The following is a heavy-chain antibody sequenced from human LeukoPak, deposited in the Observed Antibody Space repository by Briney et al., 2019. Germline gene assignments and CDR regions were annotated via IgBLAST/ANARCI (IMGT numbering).Heavy chain of an antibody. CDR2: IYHSGST. CDR1: GGSISSGGYY. D-gene: IGHD3-9*01. CDR3: AREGMTGPIKGGRNAFDI. Sequence: PSQTLSLTCTVSGGSISSGGYYWSWIRQPPGKGLEWIGYIYHSGSTYYNPSLKSRVTISVDRSKNQFSLKLSSVTAADTAVYYCAREGMTGPIKGGRNAFDIWGKGTMVTVSS. J-gene: IGHJ3*02. V-gene: IGHV4-30-2*01.